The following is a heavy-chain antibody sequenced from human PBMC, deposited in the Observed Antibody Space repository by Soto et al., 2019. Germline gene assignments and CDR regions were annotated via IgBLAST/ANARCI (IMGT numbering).Heavy chain of an antibody. V-gene: IGHV3-15*01. CDR1: LLNFNIAW. Sequence: EEQLVETGGGLVERGGSLRLSCAASLLNFNIAWLSWVRQAPGKGLEWVGRIKHNADGGTADSAAPVKARFIVSRDDSKSTLYLQMNSLKIEDTAMYYCTTMNDRDAFEIWGQGAMVTVSS. J-gene: IGHJ3*02. D-gene: IGHD1-1*01. CDR2: IKHNADGGTA. CDR3: TTMNDRDAFEI.